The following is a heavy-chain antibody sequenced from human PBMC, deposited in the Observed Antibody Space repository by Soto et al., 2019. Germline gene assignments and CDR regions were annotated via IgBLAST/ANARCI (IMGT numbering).Heavy chain of an antibody. Sequence: LRLSCAPSGFIFSSYWMSWVRQAPGKGLEWVANINQDGREKYYVDSVKGRFIISRDNAKNSLYLQMNSLRAEDTAVYYCARDGVEAGLYLDNWGQGTLVTVSS. CDR3: ARDGVEAGLYLDN. D-gene: IGHD3-16*01. CDR1: GFIFSSYW. CDR2: INQDGREK. J-gene: IGHJ4*02. V-gene: IGHV3-7*01.